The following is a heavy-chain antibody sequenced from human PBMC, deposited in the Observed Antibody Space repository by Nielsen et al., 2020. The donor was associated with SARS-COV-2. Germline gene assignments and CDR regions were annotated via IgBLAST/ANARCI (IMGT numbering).Heavy chain of an antibody. V-gene: IGHV3-30-3*01. Sequence: GGSLTLSFAASGFTFIRYAMHWFRQAPGQGLDWLAVISYDCINKSYSDSVKGRFTISRDNSKNTLYLQMNSLRAEDTAVYYCARDSMAHVLLWFGELYAGGMDVWGQGTTVTVSS. J-gene: IGHJ6*02. CDR1: GFTFIRYA. D-gene: IGHD3-10*01. CDR3: ARDSMAHVLLWFGELYAGGMDV. CDR2: ISYDCINK.